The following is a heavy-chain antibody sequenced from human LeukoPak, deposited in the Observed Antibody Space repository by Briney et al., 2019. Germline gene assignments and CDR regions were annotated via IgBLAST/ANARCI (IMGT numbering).Heavy chain of an antibody. CDR2: ISAYNGNT. J-gene: IGHJ4*02. CDR1: GYTFTSYG. V-gene: IGHV1-18*01. Sequence: ASVKVSCKASGYTFTSYGISWVRQASGQGLEWMGWISAYNGNTNYAQKLQGRVTMTTDTSTSTAYMELRSLRSDDTAVYYCAIDYGEVREAYYFDYWGQGTLVTVSS. CDR3: AIDYGEVREAYYFDY. D-gene: IGHD4-17*01.